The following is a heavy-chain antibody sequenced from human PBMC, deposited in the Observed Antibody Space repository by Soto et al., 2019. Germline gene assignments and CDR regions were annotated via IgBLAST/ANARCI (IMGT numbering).Heavy chain of an antibody. D-gene: IGHD2-21*01. CDR3: ARQPTTGDTDLWFDP. J-gene: IGHJ5*02. Sequence: TSETLSLTCNVSGGSISTSRCYWAWIRQPPGKGLEWLANIFYSGSTYYNPSLASRVTVSVDTSKNEFSLKLRSVTAADTAVYYCARQPTTGDTDLWFDPWGQGTLVTVSS. CDR1: GGSISTSRCY. CDR2: IFYSGST. V-gene: IGHV4-39*01.